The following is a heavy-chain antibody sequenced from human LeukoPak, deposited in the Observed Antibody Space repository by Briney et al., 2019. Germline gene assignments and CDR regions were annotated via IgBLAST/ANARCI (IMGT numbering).Heavy chain of an antibody. J-gene: IGHJ6*02. CDR3: ARVSMATIHYYYYGMDV. CDR1: GYTFTDYY. D-gene: IGHD5-24*01. Sequence: ASVKVSCKASGYTFTDYYMHWVRQAPGQGLEWMGGIIPIFGTANYAQKFQGRVTITADESTSTAYMELSSLRSEDTAVYYCARVSMATIHYYYYGMDVWGQGTTVTVSS. V-gene: IGHV1-69*13. CDR2: IIPIFGTA.